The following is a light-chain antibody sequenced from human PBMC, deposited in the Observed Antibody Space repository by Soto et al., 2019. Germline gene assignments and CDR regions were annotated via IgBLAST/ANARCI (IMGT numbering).Light chain of an antibody. CDR3: SSYTTTTSLVV. CDR1: SSDVGGYNF. CDR2: DVS. V-gene: IGLV2-14*03. Sequence: QSALTQPASVSGSPGQSITISCSGTSSDVGGYNFVSWYQVHPGKAPRLILYDVSSRPSGVSYRFSGSKSANTASLNISRLQAGDEADYYCSSYTTTTSLVVFGGGTKFTVL. J-gene: IGLJ2*01.